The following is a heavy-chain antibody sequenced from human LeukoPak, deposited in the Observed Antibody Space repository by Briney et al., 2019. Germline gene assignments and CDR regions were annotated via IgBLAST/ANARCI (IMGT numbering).Heavy chain of an antibody. CDR2: ISSSSSTI. D-gene: IGHD6-19*01. J-gene: IGHJ4*02. V-gene: IGHV3-48*01. CDR1: GFTFSSYK. CDR3: ARDRRSGWPGVGDC. Sequence: GGSLRLSCAASGFTFSSYKMNWVRQAPGKGLEWVSHISSSSSTIYYADSVKGRFTISRDNANNSLYLQMNNLKAEDTAVYYCARDRRSGWPGVGDCWGQGTLVTVSS.